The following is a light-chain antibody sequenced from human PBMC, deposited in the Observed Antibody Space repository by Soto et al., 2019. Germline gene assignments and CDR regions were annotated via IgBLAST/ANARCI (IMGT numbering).Light chain of an antibody. J-gene: IGLJ1*01. CDR1: SSDVGAYNS. V-gene: IGLV2-14*03. Sequence: QSALTQPASVSGSPGQSITISCTGTSSDVGAYNSVSWYQQHPDKAPKLIIFSVTSRPSGLSDRFSGSKSDNTASLTISGLRTEDEADYYCSSATSSSTYLFGTGTKVTVL. CDR2: SVT. CDR3: SSATSSSTYL.